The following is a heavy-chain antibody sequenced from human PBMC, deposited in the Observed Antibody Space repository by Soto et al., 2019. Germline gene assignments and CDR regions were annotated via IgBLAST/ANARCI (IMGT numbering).Heavy chain of an antibody. CDR3: AGRSAGTIFDY. D-gene: IGHD1-26*01. J-gene: IGHJ4*02. CDR2: IFYSGGT. Sequence: LSLTCTVSGGSISSSSYYWGLIRQPPGKGLEWIGNIFYSGGTYYNPSLKSRATISVDTSKNQFSLKLSSVTAADTAVYYCAGRSAGTIFDYWGQGTLVTVSS. V-gene: IGHV4-39*01. CDR1: GGSISSSSYY.